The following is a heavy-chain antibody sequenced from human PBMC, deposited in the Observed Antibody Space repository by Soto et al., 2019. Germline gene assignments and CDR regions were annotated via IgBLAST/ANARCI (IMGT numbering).Heavy chain of an antibody. J-gene: IGHJ4*02. D-gene: IGHD3-9*01. Sequence: PSETLSLTCAVSGGSISSGGYSWSWIRQPPGKGLEWIGYIYHSGSTYYNSSLKSRVTISVDTSKNQFSLKLSSVTAADTGVYYCAKPPGRDILTGYPYYFDYWGQGTLVTVSS. CDR3: AKPPGRDILTGYPYYFDY. V-gene: IGHV4-30-2*05. CDR2: IYHSGST. CDR1: GGSISSGGYS.